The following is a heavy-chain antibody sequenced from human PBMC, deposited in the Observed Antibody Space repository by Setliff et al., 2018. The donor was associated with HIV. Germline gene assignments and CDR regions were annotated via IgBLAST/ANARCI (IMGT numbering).Heavy chain of an antibody. V-gene: IGHV4-39*01. J-gene: IGHJ3*02. CDR3: ARWITTPTKGAFDI. Sequence: SETLSLTCTVSGGSINNGYHYWVWIRQTPGKGPEWIGGIYYTGSAHYNPSLKSRVTISVDTAKNQFSMKLTSLTAADTTVYYCARWITTPTKGAFDIWGQGTAVTVSS. D-gene: IGHD3-22*01. CDR2: IYYTGSA. CDR1: GGSINNGYHY.